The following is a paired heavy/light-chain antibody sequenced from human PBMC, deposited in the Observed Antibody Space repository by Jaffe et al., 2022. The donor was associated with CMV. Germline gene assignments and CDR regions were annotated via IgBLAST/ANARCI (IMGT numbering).Light chain of an antibody. Sequence: EIVLTQSPDTLSLSPGQRATLSCRASQRFSSSFLAWYQQKPGQAPRLLIFGASRRATATPDRFSGSASGTDFNLTISGLEPEDFAVYYCQQYGRLPPYTFGQGTKLEIK. CDR2: GAS. V-gene: IGKV3-20*01. CDR3: QQYGRLPPYT. CDR1: QRFSSSF. J-gene: IGKJ2*01.
Heavy chain of an antibody. J-gene: IGHJ6*02. D-gene: IGHD3-10*01. CDR3: ARDPQDGVAGMDV. CDR1: GFTFSDYT. Sequence: LEESGGGLVKPGGSLRLSCAASGFTFSDYTMNWVRQAPGKGLEWLSSISGSSRSIYYGDSVKGRFTISRDNAKNSLYLQMDSLRGEDTAVYHCARDPQDGVAGMDVWGLGTTVTVSS. V-gene: IGHV3-21*06. CDR2: ISGSSRSI.